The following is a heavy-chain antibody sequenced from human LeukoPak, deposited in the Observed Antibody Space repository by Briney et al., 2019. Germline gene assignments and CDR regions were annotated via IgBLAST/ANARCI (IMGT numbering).Heavy chain of an antibody. Sequence: ASVKVSCKASGYTFTGHYMHWVRQAPGQGLEWMGWINPNSGGTNYAQKFQGRVTMTRDTPISTAYMELSRLRSDDTAVYYCAREGYYDSSGYYFGYWGQGTLVTVSS. CDR3: AREGYYDSSGYYFGY. J-gene: IGHJ4*02. V-gene: IGHV1-2*02. CDR1: GYTFTGHY. D-gene: IGHD3-22*01. CDR2: INPNSGGT.